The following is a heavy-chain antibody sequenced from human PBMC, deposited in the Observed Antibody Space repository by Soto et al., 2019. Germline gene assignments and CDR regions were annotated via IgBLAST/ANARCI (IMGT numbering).Heavy chain of an antibody. CDR2: ISGSGGST. CDR1: GFTFSSYA. CDR3: AKDPDQDIVVVVAARRGLYYYYGMDV. Sequence: GSLRLSCAASGFTFSSYAMSWVRQAPGKGLEWVSAISGSGGSTYYADSVKGRFTISRDNSKNTLYLQMNSLRAEDTAVYYCAKDPDQDIVVVVAARRGLYYYYGMDVWGQGTTVTVSS. D-gene: IGHD2-15*01. J-gene: IGHJ6*02. V-gene: IGHV3-23*01.